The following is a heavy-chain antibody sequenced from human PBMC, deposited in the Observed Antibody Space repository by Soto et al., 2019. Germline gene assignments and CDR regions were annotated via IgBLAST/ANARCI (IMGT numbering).Heavy chain of an antibody. CDR1: GFTFNSYV. D-gene: IGHD3-22*01. J-gene: IGHJ4*02. CDR2: ISRSGRGSA. Sequence: GGSLRLSCAASGFTFNSYVMTWVRQAPGEGLEWFSSISRSGRGSAYYADSVKGRFTISRDNSENTLSLQMNNLRDEDTALYYSARCRYLDSSDYWEENLPFDHWGLGTLVTVSS. CDR3: ARCRYLDSSDYWEENLPFDH. V-gene: IGHV3-23*01.